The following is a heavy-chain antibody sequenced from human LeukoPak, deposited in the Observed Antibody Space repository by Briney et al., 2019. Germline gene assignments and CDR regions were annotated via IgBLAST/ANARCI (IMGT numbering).Heavy chain of an antibody. CDR3: ARVSGYCSSTSCYYDY. D-gene: IGHD2-2*01. J-gene: IGHJ4*02. Sequence: ASVRVSCKASGYTFTGYYMHWVRQAPGQGLEWMGLINPNSGGTNYAQKFQGRVTMTRDTSISTAYMELSRLRSDDTAVYYCARVSGYCSSTSCYYDYWGQGTLVTVSS. V-gene: IGHV1-2*02. CDR2: INPNSGGT. CDR1: GYTFTGYY.